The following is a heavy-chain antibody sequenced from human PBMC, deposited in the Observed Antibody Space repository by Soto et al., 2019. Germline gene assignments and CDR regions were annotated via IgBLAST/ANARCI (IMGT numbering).Heavy chain of an antibody. D-gene: IGHD3-10*01. Sequence: SETLSLTCGFYVVSFRNYYWICVRHPPGKCLEWIGEVNHSGEATYNPSLQSRVSISLDTSNNHFSLKMTSVTAADTAIYFCAPAERFERTWFEPWGQGTLGHVSS. J-gene: IGHJ5*02. CDR1: VVSFRNYY. V-gene: IGHV4-34*01. CDR2: VNHSGEA. CDR3: APAERFERTWFEP.